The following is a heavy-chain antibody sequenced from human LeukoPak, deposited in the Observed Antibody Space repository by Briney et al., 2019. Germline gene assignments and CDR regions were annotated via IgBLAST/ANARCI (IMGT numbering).Heavy chain of an antibody. CDR1: GFTVSSNY. D-gene: IGHD2-8*02. Sequence: GGSLRLSCAASGFTVSSNYMSWVSQAPGKGLEWVSVIYSGGSTYYADSVKGRFTISRDNSKDTLYLQMNSLRAEDTAIYYCATYRQVLLPFESWGQGTLVTVSS. CDR3: ATYRQVLLPFES. J-gene: IGHJ4*02. CDR2: IYSGGST. V-gene: IGHV3-53*01.